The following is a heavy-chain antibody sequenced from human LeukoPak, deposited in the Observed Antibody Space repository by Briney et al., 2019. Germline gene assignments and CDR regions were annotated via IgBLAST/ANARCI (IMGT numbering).Heavy chain of an antibody. Sequence: GGSLRLSCAASGFTFSSYAMSWVRQAPGKGLEWVSAISGSGGSTYYADSVKGRFTISRDNSKNTLYLQMNSLRAEDTAVYYCAKPGRITMIVAYFDYWGQGTLVTVSS. CDR1: GFTFSSYA. V-gene: IGHV3-23*01. CDR3: AKPGRITMIVAYFDY. CDR2: ISGSGGST. J-gene: IGHJ4*02. D-gene: IGHD3-22*01.